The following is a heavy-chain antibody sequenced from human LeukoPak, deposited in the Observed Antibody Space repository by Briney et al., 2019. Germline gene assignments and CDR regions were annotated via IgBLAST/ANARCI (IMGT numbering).Heavy chain of an antibody. D-gene: IGHD4-17*01. V-gene: IGHV4-59*01. CDR3: AREALGGDYGLD. Sequence: PSETLSLTCTVSGGFISSYYWSWIRQPPGKGLEWIGYIYYSGSTNYNPSLKSRVTISVDTSKNQFSLKLSSVTAADTAVYYCAREALGGDYGLDWGQGTLVTVSS. J-gene: IGHJ4*02. CDR1: GGFISSYY. CDR2: IYYSGST.